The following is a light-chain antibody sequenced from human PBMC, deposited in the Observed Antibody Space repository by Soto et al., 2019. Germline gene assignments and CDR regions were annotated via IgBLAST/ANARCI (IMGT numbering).Light chain of an antibody. Sequence: QVVVTQEPSLTVSPGGTVTLTCGSSTGAVTSGHYPYWFQQKPGQAPRTLIYDTSNKHSWTPARFSGSLLGGKAALTLSGAQPEDEAEYYCLLSYSGARSVVLGGGTKLTVL. CDR2: DTS. V-gene: IGLV7-46*01. J-gene: IGLJ2*01. CDR1: TGAVTSGHY. CDR3: LLSYSGARSVV.